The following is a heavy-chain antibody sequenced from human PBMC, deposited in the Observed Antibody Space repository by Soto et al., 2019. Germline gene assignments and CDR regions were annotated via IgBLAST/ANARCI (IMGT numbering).Heavy chain of an antibody. CDR2: INAGNGNT. Sequence: QVQLVQSGAEVKKPGASVKVSCKASGYTFTSYAMHWVRQAPGQRLEWMGWINAGNGNTKYSQKFQGRVTITRDTSASTAYMGLSSVRSEDTAVYYCARGPGGPDGPGDYWGQGTLVTVSS. CDR1: GYTFTSYA. CDR3: ARGPGGPDGPGDY. D-gene: IGHD2-15*01. V-gene: IGHV1-3*01. J-gene: IGHJ4*02.